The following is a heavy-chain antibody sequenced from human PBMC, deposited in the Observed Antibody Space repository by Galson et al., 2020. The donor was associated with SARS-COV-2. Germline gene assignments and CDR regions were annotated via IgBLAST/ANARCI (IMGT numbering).Heavy chain of an antibody. Sequence: GESLKISCAASGFPFSSYSMNWVRQAPGKGLEWLAYIPGGSDKINYADSVRGRFTISRDNAKNSVYLQLNSLRDEDTAIYYCAGGHLGVIFDFWGQGTLVTVSS. CDR3: AGGHLGVIFDF. CDR2: IPGGSDKI. J-gene: IGHJ4*02. V-gene: IGHV3-48*02. D-gene: IGHD3-16*02. CDR1: GFPFSSYS.